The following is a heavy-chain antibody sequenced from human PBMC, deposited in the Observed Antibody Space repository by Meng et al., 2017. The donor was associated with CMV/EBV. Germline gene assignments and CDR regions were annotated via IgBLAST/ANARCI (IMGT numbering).Heavy chain of an antibody. V-gene: IGHV3-13*01. CDR1: GFTFSSYD. J-gene: IGHJ6*02. CDR2: IGTAGDT. Sequence: GGSLRLSCAASGFTFSSYDMHWVRQATGKGLEWVSAIGTAGDTYYPGSVKGRFTISRENAENSLYLQMNSLRAGDTAVYYCARAGQAPAVYYYGMDVWGQGTTVTVSS. D-gene: IGHD2-2*01. CDR3: ARAGQAPAVYYYGMDV.